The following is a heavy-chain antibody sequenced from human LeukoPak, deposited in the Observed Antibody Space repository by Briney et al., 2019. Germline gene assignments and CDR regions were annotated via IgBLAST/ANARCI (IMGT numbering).Heavy chain of an antibody. CDR2: IYYSGTT. V-gene: IGHV4-39*07. J-gene: IGHJ4*02. Sequence: SETLSLTCTVSGGLISISTYYWGWIRQPPGKGLEWIGSIYYSGTTHYNPSLKSRVTIAVDTSKNQFSLKLISVTAADTAVYYCARLVLRRNFDYWGQGTLVTVSS. CDR3: ARLVLRRNFDY. D-gene: IGHD3-3*01. CDR1: GGLISISTYY.